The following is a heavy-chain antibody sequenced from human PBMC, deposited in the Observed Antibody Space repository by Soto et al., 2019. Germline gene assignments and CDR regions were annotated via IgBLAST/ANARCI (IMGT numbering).Heavy chain of an antibody. CDR2: INHSGST. V-gene: IGHV4-34*01. CDR1: GGSFSGYY. CDR3: ARGRVAVVVVAVYYYGMDV. Sequence: SETLSLTCAVYGGSFSGYYWSWIRQPPGKGLEWIGEINHSGSTNYNPSLKSRVTISVDTSKNQFSLKLSSVTAADTAVYYCARGRVAVVVVAVYYYGMDVWGQGTTVTVSS. J-gene: IGHJ6*02. D-gene: IGHD2-15*01.